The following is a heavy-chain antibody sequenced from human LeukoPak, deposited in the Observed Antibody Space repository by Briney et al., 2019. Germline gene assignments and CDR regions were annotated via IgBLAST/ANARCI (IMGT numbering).Heavy chain of an antibody. CDR3: ARSPSPYYYGSGSSNWFDP. CDR1: GGSISSGDYY. CDR2: IYHSGST. Sequence: KTSRTLSLTCIVSGGSISSGDYYWSWIRQPPGKGLEWIGYIYHSGSTNYNPSLKNRLTISVDTSKNQFSMKLSSVTAADTAFYYCARSPSPYYYGSGSSNWFDPWGQGTLVTVSS. D-gene: IGHD3-10*01. J-gene: IGHJ5*02. V-gene: IGHV4-30-4*01.